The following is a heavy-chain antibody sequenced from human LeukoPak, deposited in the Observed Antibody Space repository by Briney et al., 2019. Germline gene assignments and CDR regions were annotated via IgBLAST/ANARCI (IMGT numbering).Heavy chain of an antibody. D-gene: IGHD5-12*01. Sequence: GGSLRLSCAASGFTFSNYWMTWVRQAPGKGLEWVAHINQDGSKQYYMDSVKARFTISRDNAKNSLSLQMNSLRAEDTAVYYCVRDGGVSGYDLLDYWGQGTLVTVSS. CDR3: VRDGGVSGYDLLDY. V-gene: IGHV3-7*01. J-gene: IGHJ4*02. CDR1: GFTFSNYW. CDR2: INQDGSKQ.